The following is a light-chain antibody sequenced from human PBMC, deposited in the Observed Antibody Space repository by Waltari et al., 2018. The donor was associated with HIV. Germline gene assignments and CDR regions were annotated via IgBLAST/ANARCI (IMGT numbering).Light chain of an antibody. CDR3: QQYYSTPLT. CDR1: PSVLYSSNNKNY. V-gene: IGKV4-1*01. J-gene: IGKJ4*01. CDR2: WAS. Sequence: DIVMTQSPDSLAVSLGERAPITCKSRPSVLYSSNNKNYLAWYQQKPGQPPKLLIYWASTRESGVPDRFSGSGSGTDFTLTISSLQAEDVAVYYCQQYYSTPLTFGGGTKVEIK.